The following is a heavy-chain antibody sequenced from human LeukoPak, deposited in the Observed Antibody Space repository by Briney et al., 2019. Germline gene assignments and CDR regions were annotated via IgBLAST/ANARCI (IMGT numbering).Heavy chain of an antibody. D-gene: IGHD6-13*01. CDR1: GFTFGDYA. V-gene: IGHV3-49*04. J-gene: IGHJ4*02. CDR2: IRSKTYGGTT. CDR3: TTRTFDSWPYYFES. Sequence: GGSLRLSCTASGFTFGDYAMSWVRQAPGKGLEWVGFIRSKTYGGTTEHAASVKGRFSIIRDDSKRIAHLQMDSLKTEDTAVYYCTTRTFDSWPYYFESWGQGTLVSVSS.